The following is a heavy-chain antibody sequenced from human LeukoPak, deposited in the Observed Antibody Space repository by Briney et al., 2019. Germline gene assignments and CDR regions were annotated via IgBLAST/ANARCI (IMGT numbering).Heavy chain of an antibody. V-gene: IGHV4-38-2*01. J-gene: IGHJ6*03. D-gene: IGHD1-1*01. Sequence: SETLSLTCAVSGYSISSGYYWGWIRQPPGKGLEWIGSIYHSGSTYYNPSLKSRVTISVDTSKNQFSLKLSSVTAADTAVYYCARVVERYYYYYYMDVWGKGTTVTVSS. CDR2: IYHSGST. CDR1: GYSISSGYY. CDR3: ARVVERYYYYYYMDV.